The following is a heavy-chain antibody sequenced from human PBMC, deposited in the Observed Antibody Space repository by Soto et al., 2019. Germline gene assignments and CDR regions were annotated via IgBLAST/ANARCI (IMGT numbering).Heavy chain of an antibody. CDR3: ARTRYSSSPENYYYYGMDV. CDR2: IYYSGST. V-gene: IGHV4-39*01. J-gene: IGHJ6*02. CDR1: GGSISSSSYY. Sequence: QLQLQESGPGLVKPSETLSLTCTVSGGSISSSSYYWGWIRQPPGKGLEWIGSIYYSGSTYYNPSLKGRVTISVDTSKNQFSLKLSSVTAADTAVYYCARTRYSSSPENYYYYGMDVWGQGTTVTVSS. D-gene: IGHD6-6*01.